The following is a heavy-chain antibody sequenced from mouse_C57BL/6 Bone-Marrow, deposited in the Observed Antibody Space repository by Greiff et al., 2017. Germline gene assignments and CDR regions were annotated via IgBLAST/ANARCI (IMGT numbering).Heavy chain of an antibody. CDR2: IDPNSGGT. CDR3: ARGRLRQYYFDY. J-gene: IGHJ2*01. D-gene: IGHD3-2*02. CDR1: GYTFTSYW. V-gene: IGHV1-72*01. Sequence: QVQLQQPGAELVKPGASVKLSCTASGYTFTSYWMHWVKQRPGRGLEWIGRIDPNSGGTKYKEKFKSKATLTVDKPSSTAYMQLSSLTSEDSAVYYWARGRLRQYYFDYWGQGTTLTVSS.